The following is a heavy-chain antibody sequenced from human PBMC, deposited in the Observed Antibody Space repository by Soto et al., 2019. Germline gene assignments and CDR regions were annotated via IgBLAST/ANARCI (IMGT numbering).Heavy chain of an antibody. Sequence: QVQLVESGGGVVQPGRSLRLSCAASGFTFSSYAMHWVRQAPGKGLGWVAVISYDGSNKYYADSVKGRFTISRDNSKNTLYLQMNSLRAEDTAVYYCARYYTSPDYWGQGTLVTVSS. V-gene: IGHV3-30-3*01. CDR2: ISYDGSNK. D-gene: IGHD1-26*01. J-gene: IGHJ4*02. CDR1: GFTFSSYA. CDR3: ARYYTSPDY.